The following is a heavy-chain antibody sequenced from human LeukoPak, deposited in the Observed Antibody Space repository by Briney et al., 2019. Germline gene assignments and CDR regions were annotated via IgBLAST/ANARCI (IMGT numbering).Heavy chain of an antibody. J-gene: IGHJ3*02. CDR2: IYHSGST. CDR1: GGSISSSIW. CDR3: ARRTRAGKGAFDI. V-gene: IGHV4-4*02. Sequence: SETLSLTCAVSGGSISSSIWWSWVRQPPGKGLEWVGEIYHSGSTNYNPSLKSRVTISVDKSKNQFSLKLSSVTAADTAVYYCARRTRAGKGAFDIWGQGTMVTVSS. D-gene: IGHD3-10*01.